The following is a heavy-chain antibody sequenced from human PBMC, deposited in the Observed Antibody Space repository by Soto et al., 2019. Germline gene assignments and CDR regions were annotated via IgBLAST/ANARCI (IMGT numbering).Heavy chain of an antibody. V-gene: IGHV4-31*03. CDR1: GGCVSSDRHY. J-gene: IGHJ5*02. CDR2: IYYSGST. CDR3: ARGKNWFDP. Sequence: SLSLTCTVCGGCVSSDRHYWSWIRQTPGKGLEWIGYIYYSGSTYYNPSLKSRVTISVDTSKNQFSLKLSSVTAADTAVYYCARGKNWFDPCGQRTLVTVSS.